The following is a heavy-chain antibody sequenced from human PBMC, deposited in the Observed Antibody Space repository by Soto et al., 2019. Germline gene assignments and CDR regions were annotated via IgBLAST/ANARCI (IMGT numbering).Heavy chain of an antibody. CDR2: VNVKYGNT. V-gene: IGHV1-18*01. J-gene: IGHJ4*02. CDR1: GYTFTNHA. D-gene: IGHD3-10*01. Sequence: QVQLVQSGAEVKKPGASVKVSCKASGYTFTNHAITWVRQAPGQGLEWMVGVNVKYGNTNYAQKLQARVTMTTDTSTSTGYRAMRSLKADDTAVYYYARGRFGANIAYWGQGTLVTVSS. CDR3: ARGRFGANIAY.